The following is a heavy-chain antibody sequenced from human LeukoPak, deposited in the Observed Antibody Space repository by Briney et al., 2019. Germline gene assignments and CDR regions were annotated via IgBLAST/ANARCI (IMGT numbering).Heavy chain of an antibody. CDR2: INPQSGDT. J-gene: IGHJ5*02. CDR1: GYTFTGYF. D-gene: IGHD3-10*01. Sequence: ASVKVSCKASGYTFTGYFMNWVRQAPGQGLEWLGMINPQSGDTHFGQKFQGRVTMTRDTSISTFYMDLSSLTSDGTATYYCARDRDQGGWLDPWGQGTLVTVSS. CDR3: ARDRDQGGWLDP. V-gene: IGHV1-2*02.